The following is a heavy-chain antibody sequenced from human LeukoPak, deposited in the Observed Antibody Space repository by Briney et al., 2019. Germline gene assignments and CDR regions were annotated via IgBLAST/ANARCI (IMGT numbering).Heavy chain of an antibody. Sequence: ASVKVSCKASGYTFTVYYMHWVRQAPGQGLEWMGWINPNSGGTNYAQKFQGRVTMTRDTSISTAYMELSRLRSDDTAVYYCARSHSNTTYYYYGMDVWGQGTTVTVSS. D-gene: IGHD4-11*01. J-gene: IGHJ6*02. CDR1: GYTFTVYY. CDR2: INPNSGGT. V-gene: IGHV1-2*02. CDR3: ARSHSNTTYYYYGMDV.